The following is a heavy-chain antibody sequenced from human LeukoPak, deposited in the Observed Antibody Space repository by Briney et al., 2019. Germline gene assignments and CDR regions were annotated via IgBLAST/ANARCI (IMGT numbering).Heavy chain of an antibody. CDR3: ARVAPPAV. J-gene: IGHJ4*02. CDR1: GGTFSSYA. V-gene: IGHV1-18*01. CDR2: ISAYNGNT. Sequence: ASVKVSCKASGGTFSSYAISWVRQAPGQGLEWMGWISAYNGNTKYAQKFQGRVTLTTDKSTGTAYMDLRSLRSDDAAVYYCARVAPPAVWGQGTLVTVSS.